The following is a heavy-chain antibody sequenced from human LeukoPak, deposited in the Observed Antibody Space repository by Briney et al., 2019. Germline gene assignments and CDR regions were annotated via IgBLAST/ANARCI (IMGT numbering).Heavy chain of an antibody. J-gene: IGHJ4*02. CDR1: GASLSHYY. Sequence: PSGALSLTCTVSGASLSHYYWSWVRQTPERGLEWVGDVHTSGGSTYYPSLMTRRTMAIHTSRIQLSQQRTYVPTADTAVDFCVRLGSYHDFWGQGALVTVSS. D-gene: IGHD1-26*01. V-gene: IGHV4-4*09. CDR3: VRLGSYHDF. CDR2: VHTSGGS.